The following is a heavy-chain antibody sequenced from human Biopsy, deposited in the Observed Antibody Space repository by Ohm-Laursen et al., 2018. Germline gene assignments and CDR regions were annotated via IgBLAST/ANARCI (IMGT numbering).Heavy chain of an antibody. D-gene: IGHD3-9*01. CDR1: GGTFSNYG. Sequence: VASVKASCTAPGGTFSNYGINWVRQAPGQGLERLGGNIPTLGTGNYAQKFQDRVTVAADTSTSTATMELRSLRSDDTAVYYCATKLTGYFHHWGQGTLVIVSS. CDR3: ATKLTGYFHH. J-gene: IGHJ1*01. CDR2: NIPTLGTG. V-gene: IGHV1-69*06.